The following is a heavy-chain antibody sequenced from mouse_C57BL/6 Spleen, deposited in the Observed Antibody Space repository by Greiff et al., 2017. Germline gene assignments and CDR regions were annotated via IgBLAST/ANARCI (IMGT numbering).Heavy chain of an antibody. CDR3: ARWDTTVVGFDD. CDR2: IHPNSGST. V-gene: IGHV1-64*01. CDR1: GYTFTSYW. J-gene: IGHJ2*01. D-gene: IGHD1-1*01. Sequence: QVQLQQPGAELVKPGASVKLSCKASGYTFTSYWMHWVKQRPGQGLEWIGMIHPNSGSTNYNEKFKSKATLTVDKSSSTAYMQLSSLTSEDSAVYYCARWDTTVVGFDDWGQGTTLTVSS.